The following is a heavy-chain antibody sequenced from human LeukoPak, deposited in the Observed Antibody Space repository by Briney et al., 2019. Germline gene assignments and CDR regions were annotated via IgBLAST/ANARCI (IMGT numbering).Heavy chain of an antibody. Sequence: GGSLRLPCTASGFTFGDYGMSWFRQAPGKGPEWVSFIRSKAHGGTIEYAASVKGRFTISRDDSKSIAYLQMNSLKTEDTAVYYCTRNPYYDFCCFDYWGQGTLVTVSS. CDR2: IRSKAHGGTI. CDR1: GFTFGDYG. D-gene: IGHD3-3*01. J-gene: IGHJ4*02. V-gene: IGHV3-49*03. CDR3: TRNPYYDFCCFDY.